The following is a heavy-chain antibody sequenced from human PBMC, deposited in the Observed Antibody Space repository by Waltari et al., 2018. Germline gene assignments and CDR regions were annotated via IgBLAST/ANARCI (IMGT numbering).Heavy chain of an antibody. V-gene: IGHV1-2*02. CDR1: GYTFTGHY. CDR3: ASDRLGSSWRYYFDY. D-gene: IGHD6-13*01. Sequence: QVQLVQSGAEVKKPGASVKVSCKASGYTFTGHYMHWVRQATGQGLEWMGWINPNSGGTNYAQKFQGRVTMTRDTSISTAYMELSRLRSDDTAVYYCASDRLGSSWRYYFDYWGQGTLVTVSS. J-gene: IGHJ4*02. CDR2: INPNSGGT.